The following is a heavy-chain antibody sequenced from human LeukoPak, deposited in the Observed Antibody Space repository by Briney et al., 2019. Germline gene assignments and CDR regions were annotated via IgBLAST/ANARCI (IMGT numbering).Heavy chain of an antibody. J-gene: IGHJ6*03. CDR2: INPHNGGT. CDR3: AREAASFGTSLGYMDV. V-gene: IGHV1-2*02. CDR1: VYTFIDNY. Sequence: ASVNVSFTPSVYTFIDNYIHWVRQAPGQGLEWMGWINPHNGGTKYALKFQGRVTTTSDRSTTTVYMEVTRLRSDDTAVFYCAREAASFGTSLGYMDVWGKGTTVTVSS. D-gene: IGHD2-15*01.